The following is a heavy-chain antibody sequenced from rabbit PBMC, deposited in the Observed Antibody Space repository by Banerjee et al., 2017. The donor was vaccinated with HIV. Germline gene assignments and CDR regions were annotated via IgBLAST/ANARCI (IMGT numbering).Heavy chain of an antibody. CDR3: ARGDAGSSWGLDL. Sequence: QEQLEESGGDLVKPEGSLTLTCTASGFSLSNKYVMCWVRQAPGKGLEWIGYIYAGSGNTWYANWVNGRFTISKTSSTTVTLQLNSLTAADTATYFCARGDAGSSWGLDLWGQGTLVTVS. J-gene: IGHJ3*01. V-gene: IGHV1S45*01. CDR1: GFSLSNKYV. D-gene: IGHD4-2*01. CDR2: IYAGSGNT.